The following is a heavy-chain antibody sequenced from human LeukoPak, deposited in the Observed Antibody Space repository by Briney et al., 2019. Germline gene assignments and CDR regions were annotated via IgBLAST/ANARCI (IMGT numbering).Heavy chain of an antibody. D-gene: IGHD1-26*01. CDR2: IDWDGGIT. V-gene: IGHV3-43*01. CDR1: GFTFEDFS. CDR3: AKDSFVATTSYLDS. Sequence: PGGSLRLSCAASGFTFEDFSMHWVRQVPGKCLEWISLIDWDGGITYYADSVKGRFTVSRDNSKSSLYLHLNSLTPEDTAFYYCAKDSFVATTSYLDSWGQGTLVTVSS. J-gene: IGHJ4*02.